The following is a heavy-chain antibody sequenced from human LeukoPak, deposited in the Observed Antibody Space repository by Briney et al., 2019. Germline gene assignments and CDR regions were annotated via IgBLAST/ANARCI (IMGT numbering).Heavy chain of an antibody. CDR1: GFTFSNYW. D-gene: IGHD1-26*01. J-gene: IGHJ4*02. Sequence: GGSLRLSCAASGFTFSNYWMTWVRQAPGKGLEWVANIKEDGSEKYYVDSVKGRFSISRDNAKNSLYLQMNSLRAEDTALYYCASNWGSYPDCWGQGALVTVSS. CDR2: IKEDGSEK. V-gene: IGHV3-7*01. CDR3: ASNWGSYPDC.